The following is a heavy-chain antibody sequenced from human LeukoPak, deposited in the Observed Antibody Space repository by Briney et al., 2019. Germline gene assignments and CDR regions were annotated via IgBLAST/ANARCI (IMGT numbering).Heavy chain of an antibody. J-gene: IGHJ4*02. CDR2: IYYSGSA. CDR3: ARDRRGGDSMIRGLDY. CDR1: GGSISSADYY. V-gene: IGHV4-30-4*01. D-gene: IGHD3-10*01. Sequence: SQTLSLTCTVSGGSISSADYYWSWIRQPPGKGLEWIGYIYYSGSAYYNPSLKSRLTISVDTSKNQFSLKLSSVTAADTAVYYCARDRRGGDSMIRGLDYWGQGTLVTVSS.